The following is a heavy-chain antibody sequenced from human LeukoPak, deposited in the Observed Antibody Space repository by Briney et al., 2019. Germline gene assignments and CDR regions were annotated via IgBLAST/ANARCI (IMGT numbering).Heavy chain of an antibody. J-gene: IGHJ4*02. Sequence: NPSETLSLTCTVSGGSISSYYWSWVRQPPGKGLEWIGNIYYSGSTNYNPSLKSRVTISVDTSKNQFSLKLSSVTAADTAVYYCARHEYDFWSGYYAFDYWGQGTLVTVSS. V-gene: IGHV4-59*01. CDR3: ARHEYDFWSGYYAFDY. CDR2: IYYSGST. D-gene: IGHD3-3*01. CDR1: GGSISSYY.